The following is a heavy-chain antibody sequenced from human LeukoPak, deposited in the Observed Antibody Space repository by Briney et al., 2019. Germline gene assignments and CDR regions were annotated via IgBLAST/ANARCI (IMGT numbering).Heavy chain of an antibody. D-gene: IGHD5-18*01. CDR2: IYYSGST. V-gene: IGHV4-59*01. J-gene: IGHJ4*02. CDR1: GGSISSYY. CDR3: ARVGYSYGKFFDY. Sequence: SETLSLTCTVSGGSISSYYWTWIRQPPGKGLEWIGYIYYSGSTNYNPSLKSRVTMSVDTSKKQFSLKLSSVTAADTAVYYCARVGYSYGKFFDYWGQGTLVTVSS.